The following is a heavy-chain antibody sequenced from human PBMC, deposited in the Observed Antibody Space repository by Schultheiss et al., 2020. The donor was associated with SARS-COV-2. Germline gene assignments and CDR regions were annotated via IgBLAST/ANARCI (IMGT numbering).Heavy chain of an antibody. CDR2: ISGSGLNT. Sequence: ESLKISCAASGFVFRNYAMSWVRQAPGKGLEWVSEISGSGLNTNSIDSVKGRFTISRDNSKNTLYLQMNSLRADDTALYYCAFDREGMTYHFDYWGQGTLVTVSS. V-gene: IGHV3-23*01. J-gene: IGHJ4*02. CDR1: GFVFRNYA. CDR3: AFDREGMTYHFDY. D-gene: IGHD1-14*01.